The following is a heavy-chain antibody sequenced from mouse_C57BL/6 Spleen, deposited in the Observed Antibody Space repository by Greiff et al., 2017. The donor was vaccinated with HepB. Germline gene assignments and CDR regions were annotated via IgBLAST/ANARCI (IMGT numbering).Heavy chain of an antibody. V-gene: IGHV2-9-1*01. Sequence: VQWVESGPGLVAPSQSLSITCTVSGFSLTSYAISWVRQPPGKGLEWLGVIWTGGGTNYNSALKSRLSISKDNSKSQVFLKMNSLQTDDTARYYCARNYYGSSLYYFDYWGQGTTLTVSS. CDR3: ARNYYGSSLYYFDY. CDR1: GFSLTSYA. D-gene: IGHD1-1*01. CDR2: IWTGGGT. J-gene: IGHJ2*01.